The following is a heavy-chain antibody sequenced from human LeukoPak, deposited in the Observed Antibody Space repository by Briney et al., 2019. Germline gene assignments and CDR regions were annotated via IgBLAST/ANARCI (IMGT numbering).Heavy chain of an antibody. Sequence: GGSLRLSCAASGFTFSSYWMYWVRQVPGKGLECVSRINTDGSSTTYGESVKGRFTMSRDNSRNTLYLQMNSLRAEDTAVYYCVKGGGNVRRYFEYWGQGTLVTVSS. J-gene: IGHJ4*02. CDR1: GFTFSSYW. CDR3: VKGGGNVRRYFEY. V-gene: IGHV3-74*01. D-gene: IGHD4-23*01. CDR2: INTDGSST.